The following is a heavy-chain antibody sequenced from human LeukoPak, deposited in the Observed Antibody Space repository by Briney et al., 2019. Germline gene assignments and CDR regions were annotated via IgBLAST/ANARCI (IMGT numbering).Heavy chain of an antibody. D-gene: IGHD4-11*01. J-gene: IGHJ4*02. CDR2: ISSSGGST. CDR3: AKAKSYYSNYDY. Sequence: GGSLRLSCAASGFTFSSYAMSWVRQAPGKGLEWVSAISSSGGSTYYADSVKGRFTISRDNSKNTLYLQVNSLRAEDTAVYYCAKAKSYYSNYDYWGQGTLVTVSS. V-gene: IGHV3-23*01. CDR1: GFTFSSYA.